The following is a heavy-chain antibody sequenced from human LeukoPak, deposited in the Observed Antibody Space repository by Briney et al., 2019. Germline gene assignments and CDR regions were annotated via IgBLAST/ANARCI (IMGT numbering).Heavy chain of an antibody. Sequence: QAGGSPRLSCAASGFTFSSYSMNWVRQAPGKGLEWVSYISSSGSTIYYADSVKGRFTISRDNAKNSLYLQMNSLRAEDTAVYYCARDRRGYYGSGSYYSYWGQGTLVTVSS. CDR1: GFTFSSYS. CDR2: ISSSGSTI. V-gene: IGHV3-48*04. CDR3: ARDRRGYYGSGSYYSY. D-gene: IGHD3-10*01. J-gene: IGHJ4*02.